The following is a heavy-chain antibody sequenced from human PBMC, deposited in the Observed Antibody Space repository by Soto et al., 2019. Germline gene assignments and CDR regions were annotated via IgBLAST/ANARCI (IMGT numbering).Heavy chain of an antibody. Sequence: PGGSLRLSCAASVFTFSSYWMHWVRQAPGKGLVWVSRINSDGSSTSYADSVKGRFTISRDNAKNTLYLQMNSLRAEDTAVYYCARQMIRFGTYYMDVWGKGTTVTVSS. V-gene: IGHV3-74*01. CDR3: ARQMIRFGTYYMDV. J-gene: IGHJ6*03. CDR1: VFTFSSYW. D-gene: IGHD3-10*01. CDR2: INSDGSST.